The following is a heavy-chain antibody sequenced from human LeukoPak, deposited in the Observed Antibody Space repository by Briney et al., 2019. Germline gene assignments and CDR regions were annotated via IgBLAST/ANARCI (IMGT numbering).Heavy chain of an antibody. CDR2: IIPNSGGT. Sequence: ASVKVSCKASGYTFTGYYMHWVRQAPGQGLEWMGWIIPNSGGTNYAQKFQGRVTMTRDTSISTAYMELSRLRSDDTAVYYCARDRKWSSGWYAVWGQGTLVTVSS. CDR1: GYTFTGYY. CDR3: ARDRKWSSGWYAV. D-gene: IGHD6-19*01. V-gene: IGHV1-2*02. J-gene: IGHJ4*02.